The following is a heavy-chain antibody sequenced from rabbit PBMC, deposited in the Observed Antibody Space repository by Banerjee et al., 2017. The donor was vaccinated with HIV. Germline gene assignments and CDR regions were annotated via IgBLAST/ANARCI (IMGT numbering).Heavy chain of an antibody. CDR3: ARDVNSYDGDGDTANL. D-gene: IGHD6-1*01. Sequence: QSLEESGGGLVKPGGTLTLTCTVSGFSFSNVYYMYWVRQAPGKGLEWIASIYTGDGSRHYASWAKGRFTISKTSTTVDLQMTSLTAADTATYFCARDVNSYDGDGDTANLWGPGTLVTVS. J-gene: IGHJ4*01. V-gene: IGHV1S40*01. CDR1: GFSFSNVYY. CDR2: IYTGDGSR.